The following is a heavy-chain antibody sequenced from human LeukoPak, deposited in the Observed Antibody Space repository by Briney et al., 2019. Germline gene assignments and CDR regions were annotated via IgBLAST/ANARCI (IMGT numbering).Heavy chain of an antibody. CDR3: ARGNGSGSYPTRYGMDV. D-gene: IGHD3-10*01. V-gene: IGHV4-31*03. CDR1: GGSISSGGYY. CDR2: IYYSGST. Sequence: PSETLSLTCTVSGGSISSGGYYWSWIRQHPGKGLEWIGYIYYSGSTYYNPSLKSRVTISVDTSKNQFSLKLSSVTAADTAVYYCARGNGSGSYPTRYGMDVWGQGTTVTVSS. J-gene: IGHJ6*02.